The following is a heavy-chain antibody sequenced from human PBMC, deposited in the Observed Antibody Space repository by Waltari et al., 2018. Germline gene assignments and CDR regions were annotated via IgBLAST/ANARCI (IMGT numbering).Heavy chain of an antibody. V-gene: IGHV4-34*01. CDR1: GGSFSGYY. J-gene: IGHJ5*02. Sequence: QVQLQQWGAGLLKPSETLSLTCAVYGGSFSGYYWSWIRQPPGKGLEWIGEINHSGSTNSDPSRKSRVTISVDTSKNQFSLKLSSVTSADTAVYYCARAYYEFWSGRNWFDPWGQGTLVTVSS. D-gene: IGHD3-3*01. CDR2: INHSGST. CDR3: ARAYYEFWSGRNWFDP.